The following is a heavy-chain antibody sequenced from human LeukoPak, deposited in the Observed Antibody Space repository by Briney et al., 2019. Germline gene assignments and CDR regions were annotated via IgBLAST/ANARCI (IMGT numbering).Heavy chain of an antibody. CDR3: ARDPMVEGAFDI. D-gene: IGHD2-15*01. V-gene: IGHV1-46*01. CDR2: INPSGGST. Sequence: ASVKVSCKASGYTFTSYYMHWVRQAPGQGLEWMGIINPSGGSTSYARKFQGRVTMTRDTSTSTVYMELSSLRSEDTAVYYCARDPMVEGAFDIWGQGTMVTVSS. J-gene: IGHJ3*02. CDR1: GYTFTSYY.